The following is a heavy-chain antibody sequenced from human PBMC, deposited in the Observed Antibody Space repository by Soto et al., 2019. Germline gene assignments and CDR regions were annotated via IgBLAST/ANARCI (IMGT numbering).Heavy chain of an antibody. CDR2: MNPNSGNT. V-gene: IGHV1-8*01. D-gene: IGHD3-3*01. Sequence: ASVKVSCKASGYTFTSYDINWVRQATGQGLEWMGWMNPNSGNTGYAQKFQGRVTMTRNTSISTAYMELSSLRSEDTAVYYCALYPVWEEWLLFRGRANHGRDGFDQRPTVA. CDR3: ALYPVWEEWLLFRGRANHGRDG. J-gene: IGHJ6*02. CDR1: GYTFTSYD.